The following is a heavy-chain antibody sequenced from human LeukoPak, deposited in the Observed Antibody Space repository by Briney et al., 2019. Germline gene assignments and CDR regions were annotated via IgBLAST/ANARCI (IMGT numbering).Heavy chain of an antibody. CDR3: ARSRGYSYGTTFLDY. D-gene: IGHD5-18*01. CDR1: GGSISSSSYY. Sequence: PSETLSLTCTVSGGSISSSSYYWGWIRQPPGKGLEWIGSIYYSGSTYYNPSLKSRVTISVDTSKNQSSLKLSSVTAADTAVYYCARSRGYSYGTTFLDYWGQGTLVTVSS. CDR2: IYYSGST. V-gene: IGHV4-39*07. J-gene: IGHJ4*02.